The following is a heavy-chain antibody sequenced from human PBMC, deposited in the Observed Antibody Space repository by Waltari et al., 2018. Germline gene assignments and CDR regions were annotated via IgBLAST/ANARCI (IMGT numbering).Heavy chain of an antibody. D-gene: IGHD1-26*01. CDR1: GGSISSGDYY. Sequence: QVQLQESGPGLVKPSQTLSLTCPVSGGSISSGDYYWSWMRQPPGKGLEWIGYIYYSGSTYYNPSLKSRVTISVDTSKNQFSLKLSSVTAADTAVYYCARGGKWELAFDYWGQGTLVTVSS. CDR3: ARGGKWELAFDY. J-gene: IGHJ4*02. CDR2: IYYSGST. V-gene: IGHV4-30-4*08.